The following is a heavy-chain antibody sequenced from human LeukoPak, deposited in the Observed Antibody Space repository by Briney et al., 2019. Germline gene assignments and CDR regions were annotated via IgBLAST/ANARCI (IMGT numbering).Heavy chain of an antibody. D-gene: IGHD4-17*01. CDR2: IYHSGST. J-gene: IGHJ4*02. V-gene: IGHV4-38-2*02. CDR1: GYSISSGYY. CDR3: ARDPNGDYGDY. Sequence: SETLSLTCAVSGYSISSGYYWGWIRQPPGKGLEWIGSIYHSGSTYYSPSLKSRVTISVDTSKNQFSLKLSSVTAADTAVYYCARDPNGDYGDYWGQGTLVTASS.